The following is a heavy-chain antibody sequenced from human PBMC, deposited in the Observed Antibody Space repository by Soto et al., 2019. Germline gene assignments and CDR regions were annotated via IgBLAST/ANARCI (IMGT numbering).Heavy chain of an antibody. CDR3: ATELGENPASPFDA. CDR2: IIPLFGTA. D-gene: IGHD3-10*01. J-gene: IGHJ4*02. CDR1: GVTFSSET. V-gene: IGHV1-69*01. Sequence: QVQLVQSGADVKKPGSSVKVSCQASGVTFSSETLGWVRQAPGQGLEWVGGIIPLFGTASYAQKFQGRVTITSDESTSTVYMEWSSLRSDDTAVYFCATELGENPASPFDAGGQGTLVTVSS.